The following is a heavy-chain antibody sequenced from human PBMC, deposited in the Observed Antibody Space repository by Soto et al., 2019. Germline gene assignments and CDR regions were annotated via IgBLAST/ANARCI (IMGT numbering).Heavy chain of an antibody. J-gene: IGHJ3*02. CDR1: GFSFSSYP. CDR3: AKATATGGGAFDI. V-gene: IGHV3-23*01. Sequence: GGSLRLSCAGSGFSFSSYPMTWVRQPPGKGLEYVSSITGSGGSTYYADSVRGRFTISRDNSKNTLFVQMNSLRDEDTAIYYCAKATATGGGAFDICGQGTMVTVSS. D-gene: IGHD2-8*02. CDR2: ITGSGGST.